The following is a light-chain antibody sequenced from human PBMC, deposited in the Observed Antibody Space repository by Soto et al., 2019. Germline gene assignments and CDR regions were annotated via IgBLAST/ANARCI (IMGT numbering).Light chain of an antibody. V-gene: IGLV2-8*01. J-gene: IGLJ2*01. Sequence: QSALTQPPSASGSTGQSVTISCTGTSSDIGGYNYVSWYQQHPGKAPKLMIYELSKRPSGVPDRFSGSKSGNTASLTVSGLQAEDEADYYCSSHVGSNNFVVFGGGTKLTVL. CDR2: ELS. CDR3: SSHVGSNNFVV. CDR1: SSDIGGYNY.